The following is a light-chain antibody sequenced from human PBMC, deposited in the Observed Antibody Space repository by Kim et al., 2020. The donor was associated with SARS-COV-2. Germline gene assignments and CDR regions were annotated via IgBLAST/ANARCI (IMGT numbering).Light chain of an antibody. CDR2: KAS. CDR3: QQYNSYSWS. Sequence: ASGGYRVTITCRASQSIGAWVAWYQQKPGNAPKLLIYKASTLESGVPSRFSGSGSGTAFTLTISSLQPDDFATYYCQQYNSYSWSFGQGTKVDIK. J-gene: IGKJ1*01. CDR1: QSIGAW. V-gene: IGKV1-5*03.